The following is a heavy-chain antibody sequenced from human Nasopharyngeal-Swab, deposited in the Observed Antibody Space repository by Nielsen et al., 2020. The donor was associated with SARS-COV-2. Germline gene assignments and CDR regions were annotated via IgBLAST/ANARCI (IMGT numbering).Heavy chain of an antibody. CDR2: IYYSGST. Sequence: LETLSLTCTVSGGSISSSSYYWGWIRQPPGKGLEWIGSIYYSGSTYYNPSLKSRVTISVDTSKNQFSLKLSSVTAADTAVYYCARPVVRGYSPFFDYWGQGTLVTVSS. J-gene: IGHJ4*02. V-gene: IGHV4-39*01. CDR3: ARPVVRGYSPFFDY. D-gene: IGHD3-10*01. CDR1: GGSISSSSYY.